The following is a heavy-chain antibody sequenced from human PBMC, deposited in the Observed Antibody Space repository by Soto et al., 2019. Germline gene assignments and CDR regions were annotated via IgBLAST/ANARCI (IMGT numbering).Heavy chain of an antibody. J-gene: IGHJ5*02. CDR2: IYYSGNT. Sequence: SETLSLTCTVSGGSISSGGYYWSWIRQHPGKGLEWTGYIYYSGNTYYNPSLKSRVTISVDTSKNQFSLKLSSVTAADTAVYYCARGSGSRYRHWFDPWGQGPLVTVSS. CDR1: GGSISSGGYY. V-gene: IGHV4-31*03. CDR3: ARGSGSRYRHWFDP. D-gene: IGHD2-15*01.